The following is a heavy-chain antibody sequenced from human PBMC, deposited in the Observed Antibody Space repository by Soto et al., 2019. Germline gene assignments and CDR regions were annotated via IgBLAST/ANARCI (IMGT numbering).Heavy chain of an antibody. CDR3: AKEQGGHFVVLTATQYFNH. D-gene: IGHD2-21*02. V-gene: IGHV3-23*01. CDR2: ISGGGGTT. J-gene: IGHJ1*01. Sequence: EVQLLESGGGLAQPGGSLRLSCEVSGFIFTSYAMSWVRQAPGKGLEWVSGISGGGGTTYYADSVKGRFTISRDNSKNTLYLQMNSLRAEDTAQYYCAKEQGGHFVVLTATQYFNHWGQGTLVTVSS. CDR1: GFIFTSYA.